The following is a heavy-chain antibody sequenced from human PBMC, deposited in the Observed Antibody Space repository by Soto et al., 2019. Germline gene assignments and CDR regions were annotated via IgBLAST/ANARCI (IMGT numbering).Heavy chain of an antibody. Sequence: PSETLSLTCTVSGGSISSGDYYWSWIRQPPGKGLEWIGYIYYSGSTYYNPSLKSRVTISVDTSKNQFSLKLSSVTAADTAVYYCARVPYYYDSSGYSRTYYYYGMDVWGQGTTVTIPS. V-gene: IGHV4-30-4*01. CDR3: ARVPYYYDSSGYSRTYYYYGMDV. CDR1: GGSISSGDYY. J-gene: IGHJ6*02. D-gene: IGHD3-22*01. CDR2: IYYSGST.